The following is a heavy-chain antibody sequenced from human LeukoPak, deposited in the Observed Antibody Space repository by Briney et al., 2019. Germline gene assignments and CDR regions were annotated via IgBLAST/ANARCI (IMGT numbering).Heavy chain of an antibody. CDR3: ARTPPVFAVITLDF. V-gene: IGHV1-18*01. Sequence: ASVKVSCKASGYTFTGFGISWVRQAPGQGLEWMGWISVCTGNRKYAQKFQGRVSMTTDTSTNTAYMELGSLGSDDTAVYYCARTPPVFAVITLDFWGQGTTVTVSS. D-gene: IGHD3-3*01. J-gene: IGHJ6*02. CDR1: GYTFTGFG. CDR2: ISVCTGNR.